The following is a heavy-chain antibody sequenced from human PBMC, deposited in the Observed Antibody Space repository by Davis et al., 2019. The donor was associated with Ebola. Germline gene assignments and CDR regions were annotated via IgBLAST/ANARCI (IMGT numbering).Heavy chain of an antibody. CDR1: GHTFNGYG. CDR2: INTYNLKT. V-gene: IGHV1-18*04. Sequence: ASVKVSCKTSGHTFNGYGISWLRQAPGRGPEWMGWINTYNLKTDYAQSLQGRLTVTADTSTDTAYMELRSLTSDDTAVYYCARASLFNYGSSGSAGLCDNWGQGTLVTVSS. CDR3: ARASLFNYGSSGSAGLCDN. J-gene: IGHJ4*02. D-gene: IGHD3-22*01.